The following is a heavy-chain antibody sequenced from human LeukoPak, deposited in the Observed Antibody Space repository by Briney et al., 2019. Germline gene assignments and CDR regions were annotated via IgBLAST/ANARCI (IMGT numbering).Heavy chain of an antibody. J-gene: IGHJ3*02. V-gene: IGHV1-18*01. CDR2: ISAYNGNT. D-gene: IGHD2-2*01. CDR1: GYTFTSYG. CDR3: ARGPYCSSTSCYAHDAFDI. Sequence: GASVKVSCKASGYTFTSYGISWVRPAPGQGLEWMGWISAYNGNTNYAQKLQGRVTMTRNTSISTAYMELSSLRSEDTAVYYCARGPYCSSTSCYAHDAFDIWGQGTMVTVSS.